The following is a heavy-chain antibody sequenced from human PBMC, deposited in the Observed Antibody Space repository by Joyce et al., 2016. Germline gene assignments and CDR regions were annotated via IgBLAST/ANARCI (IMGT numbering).Heavy chain of an antibody. CDR1: GFTFSRSA. Sequence: EVQLLESGGGLVQPGGSLRLSCAASGFTFSRSAMSWVRQAAGKGLEWVSAISGSGVSTYYADSVKGRFTISRDNSDNTLSLQMSSLRAEDTAVYYCAKYYDFWSGRRDFDYWGQGTLVTVSS. D-gene: IGHD3-3*01. CDR2: ISGSGVST. CDR3: AKYYDFWSGRRDFDY. J-gene: IGHJ4*02. V-gene: IGHV3-23*01.